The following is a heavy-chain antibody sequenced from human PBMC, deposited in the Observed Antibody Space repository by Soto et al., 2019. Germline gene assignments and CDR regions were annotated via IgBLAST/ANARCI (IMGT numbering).Heavy chain of an antibody. Sequence: QVQLVESGGGVVQPGRSLRLSCAASGFTFSSYGMHWVRQAPGKGLEWVAVIWYDGSNKYYADSVKGRFTISRDNSKNTLYLQMNSLRAEDMAVYYCARSGSSSWPYFDCWGQVTLVTVSS. CDR1: GFTFSSYG. CDR2: IWYDGSNK. V-gene: IGHV3-33*01. CDR3: ARSGSSSWPYFDC. J-gene: IGHJ4*02. D-gene: IGHD6-13*01.